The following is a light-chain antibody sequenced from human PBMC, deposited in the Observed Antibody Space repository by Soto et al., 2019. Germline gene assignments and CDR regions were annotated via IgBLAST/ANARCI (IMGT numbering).Light chain of an antibody. CDR2: AAS. Sequence: DIQMTQSPSSLSASVGDRVTITCRASQSISSYLNWYQQKPGKAPKLLIYAASNLQSGLPSRFSGSGSGTDFTLTINSLQPEDFGAYYCQQSYSIPYTFGQGTKLEIK. V-gene: IGKV1-39*01. CDR1: QSISSY. CDR3: QQSYSIPYT. J-gene: IGKJ2*01.